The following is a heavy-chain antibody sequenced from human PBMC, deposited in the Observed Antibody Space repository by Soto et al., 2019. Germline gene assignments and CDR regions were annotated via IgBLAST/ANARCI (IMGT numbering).Heavy chain of an antibody. V-gene: IGHV3-33*01. D-gene: IGHD1-26*01. J-gene: IGHJ4*02. CDR2: IWYDGSNK. CDR3: ARGLSGSYYPHLRY. CDR1: GFTFSSYG. Sequence: PGGSLRLSCAASGFTFSSYGMHWVRQAPGKGLEWVAVIWYDGSNKYYADSVKGRFTMSRDNSKNTLYLQMNSLRAEDTAVYYCARGLSGSYYPHLRYWGQGTLVTVSS.